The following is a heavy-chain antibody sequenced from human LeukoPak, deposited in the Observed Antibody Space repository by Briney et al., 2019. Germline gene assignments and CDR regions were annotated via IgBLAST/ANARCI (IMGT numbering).Heavy chain of an antibody. CDR3: ARTLVSSAHYYFDY. CDR2: IIPIFGTA. CDR1: VGTFSSYA. D-gene: IGHD6-6*01. J-gene: IGHJ4*02. V-gene: IGHV1-69*05. Sequence: RASVKVSCKASVGTFSSYAISWVRQAPGQGLDWMGGIIPIFGTANYAQKSQGRVTITTDESTSTAYMELSSLRSEDTTVYYCARTLVSSAHYYFDYWGQGTLVTVSS.